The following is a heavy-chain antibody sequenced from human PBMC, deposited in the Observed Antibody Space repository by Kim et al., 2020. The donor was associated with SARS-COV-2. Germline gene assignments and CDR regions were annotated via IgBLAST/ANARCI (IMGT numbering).Heavy chain of an antibody. Sequence: GGSLRLSCAASGFTFSSYAMHWVRQAPGKGLERVAVISYDGSNKYYADSVKGRFTISRDNSKNTLYLQMNSLRAEDTAVYYCARGRGYYGSGSYYITHGRYGMDVWRGGTTVTVS. CDR2: ISYDGSNK. CDR3: ARGRGYYGSGSYYITHGRYGMDV. J-gene: IGHJ6*02. V-gene: IGHV3-30*04. D-gene: IGHD3-10*01. CDR1: GFTFSSYA.